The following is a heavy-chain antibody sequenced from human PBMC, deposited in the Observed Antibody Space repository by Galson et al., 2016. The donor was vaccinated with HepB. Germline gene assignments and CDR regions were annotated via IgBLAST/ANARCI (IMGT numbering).Heavy chain of an antibody. CDR3: RTNDY. J-gene: IGHJ4*02. Sequence: YISSSGSTIYYADSVKGRFTISRDNAKNSLYLQMNSLRAEDTAVYYCRTNDYWGQGTLVTVSS. D-gene: IGHD2-2*01. V-gene: IGHV3-11*01. CDR2: ISSSGSTI.